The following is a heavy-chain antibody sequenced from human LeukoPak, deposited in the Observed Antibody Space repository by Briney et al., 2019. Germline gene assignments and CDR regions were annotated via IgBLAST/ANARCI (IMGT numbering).Heavy chain of an antibody. V-gene: IGHV4-4*08. D-gene: IGHD3-10*01. CDR2: IYTSGTT. Sequence: SDTLALTCSVWGGSINSYYWSGIRQPRGKGREWIVYIYTSGTTNYNPYLKSRVTISVDTAKNQFSLKLSSVTGADTAVYYCARHSGWGDIIVAGAFDIWGQGTMVNVSS. CDR3: ARHSGWGDIIVAGAFDI. J-gene: IGHJ3*02. CDR1: GGSINSYY.